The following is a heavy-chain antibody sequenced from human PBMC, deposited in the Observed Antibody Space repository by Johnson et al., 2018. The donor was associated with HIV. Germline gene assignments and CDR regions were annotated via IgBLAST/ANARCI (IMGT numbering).Heavy chain of an antibody. Sequence: QVHLVESGGGVVQPGGSLRLSCAASGFTFNNYGMHWVRQYPGKGLEWVAFIRFDETIKYYGDSVKGRFTISRDNSKNTVFLQMDSLRGEDTAVYYCARDPGNGGRPFDAFDIWGQGTMVTVSS. CDR2: IRFDETIK. CDR1: GFTFNNYG. CDR3: ARDPGNGGRPFDAFDI. J-gene: IGHJ3*02. V-gene: IGHV3-30*02. D-gene: IGHD4-23*01.